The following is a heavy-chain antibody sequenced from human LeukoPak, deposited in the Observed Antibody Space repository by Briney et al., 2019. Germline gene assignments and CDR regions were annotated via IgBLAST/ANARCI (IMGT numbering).Heavy chain of an antibody. V-gene: IGHV2-70*11. Sequence: SGPTLVNPTQTLTLTCTFSGFSLSTSGMCVSWIRQPPGKALEWLARIDWDDEKHYRTPLKTRFTISKDTSKNQVVLTMTNMDPVDTATYYCARIQHDSSGWYTWFDPWGPGTLVTVSS. CDR3: ARIQHDSSGWYTWFDP. J-gene: IGHJ5*02. CDR2: IDWDDEK. D-gene: IGHD6-19*01. CDR1: GFSLSTSGMC.